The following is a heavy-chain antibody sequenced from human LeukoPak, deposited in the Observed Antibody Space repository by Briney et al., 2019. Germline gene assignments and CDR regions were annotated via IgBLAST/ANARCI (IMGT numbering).Heavy chain of an antibody. Sequence: PGGSLRLSCAASGFTFDDYGMSWVRQAPGKGLEWVSGINWNGGSTGYADSVKGRFTISRDNAKNSLYLQMNSLRAEDTALYYCAKAKTAMVEGGFDYWGQGTLVTVSS. CDR3: AKAKTAMVEGGFDY. J-gene: IGHJ4*02. D-gene: IGHD5-18*01. CDR2: INWNGGST. V-gene: IGHV3-20*04. CDR1: GFTFDDYG.